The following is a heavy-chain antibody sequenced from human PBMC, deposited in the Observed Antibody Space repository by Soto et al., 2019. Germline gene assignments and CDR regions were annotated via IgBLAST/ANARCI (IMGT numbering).Heavy chain of an antibody. V-gene: IGHV1-18*01. CDR2: ISAYNGNT. CDR1: GYTFTSYG. J-gene: IGHJ4*02. D-gene: IGHD3-10*01. Sequence: ASVKVSCKASGYTFTSYGISWVRQAPGQGLEWMGWISAYNGNTNYAQKLQGRVTMTTDTSTSTAYMELRSLRSDDTAVYYCARDGLRFGDQPSFDCWGQGTLVTVSS. CDR3: ARDGLRFGDQPSFDC.